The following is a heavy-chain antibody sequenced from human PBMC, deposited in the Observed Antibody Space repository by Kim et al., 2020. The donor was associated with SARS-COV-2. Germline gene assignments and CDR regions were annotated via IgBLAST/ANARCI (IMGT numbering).Heavy chain of an antibody. Sequence: ASVKVSCKASGYTFTSYAMNWVRQAPGQGLEWMGWINTNTGNTTYAQGFTGRFVFSLDTSVSTAFLQISSLKAEDTAVYYCANAGSLLYYYSYMDVWGKGTTVTVSS. J-gene: IGHJ6*03. V-gene: IGHV7-4-1*02. CDR2: INTNTGNT. CDR1: GYTFTSYA. CDR3: ANAGSLLYYYSYMDV. D-gene: IGHD3-10*01.